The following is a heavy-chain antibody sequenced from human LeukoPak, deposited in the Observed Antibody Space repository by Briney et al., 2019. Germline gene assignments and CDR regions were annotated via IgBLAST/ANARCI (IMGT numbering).Heavy chain of an antibody. CDR3: ARQTYYYDSSGHPYWYFDL. Sequence: KSSETLSLTCTVSGVSISSSSYYWGWIRQPPGKGLEWIRTIYYSGSTYYNPSLKSRLTMSVDTSKNQFSLKLSSVTVADTAIYYCARQTYYYDSSGHPYWYFDLWGRGTLVTVSS. J-gene: IGHJ2*01. CDR1: GVSISSSSYY. V-gene: IGHV4-39*01. D-gene: IGHD3-22*01. CDR2: IYYSGST.